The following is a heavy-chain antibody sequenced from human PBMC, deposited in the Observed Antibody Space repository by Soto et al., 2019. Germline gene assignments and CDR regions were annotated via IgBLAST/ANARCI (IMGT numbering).Heavy chain of an antibody. CDR1: GYSFTSYW. CDR3: ARGVAKEQQRLEQYYYHSYGMDV. CDR2: TYPGDSDT. D-gene: IGHD6-25*01. Sequence: GESLKISCKGSGYSFTSYWIGWVRQMPGKGLEWMGITYPGDSDTRYSPSFQGQVTISADKSISTAYLQWSSLKASDTAMYYCARGVAKEQQRLEQYYYHSYGMDVWGKGTTVTVSS. J-gene: IGHJ6*04. V-gene: IGHV5-51*01.